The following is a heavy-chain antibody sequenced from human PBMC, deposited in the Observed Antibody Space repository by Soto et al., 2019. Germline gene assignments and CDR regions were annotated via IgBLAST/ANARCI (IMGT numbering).Heavy chain of an antibody. V-gene: IGHV1-69*13. D-gene: IGHD6-6*01. Sequence: ASVKVSCKASGGTFSSYAISWVRQAPGQGLEWMGGIIPIFGTANYAQKFQGRVTITADESTSTAYMELSSLRSEDTAVYYCAVTYTGMYSSSAFDYWGQGTLVTVSS. CDR2: IIPIFGTA. CDR1: GGTFSSYA. J-gene: IGHJ4*02. CDR3: AVTYTGMYSSSAFDY.